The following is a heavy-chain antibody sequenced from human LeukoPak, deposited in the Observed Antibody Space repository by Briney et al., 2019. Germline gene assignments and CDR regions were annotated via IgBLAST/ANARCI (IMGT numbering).Heavy chain of an antibody. V-gene: IGHV4-34*01. CDR2: INHSGST. D-gene: IGHD3-9*01. CDR3: AREGGLRYFDWLFDYFDY. J-gene: IGHJ4*02. Sequence: SETLSLTCAVYGGSFSGYYWSWIRQPPGKGLERIGEINHSGSTNYNPSLKSRVTISVDTSKNQFSLKLSSATAADTAVYYCAREGGLRYFDWLFDYFDYWGQGTLVTVSS. CDR1: GGSFSGYY.